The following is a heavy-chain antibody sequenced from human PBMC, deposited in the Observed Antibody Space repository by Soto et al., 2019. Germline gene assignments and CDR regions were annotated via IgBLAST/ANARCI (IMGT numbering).Heavy chain of an antibody. J-gene: IGHJ5*01. CDR1: GFTFTRYS. D-gene: IGHD3-16*01. CDR2: ISSSGSGSTI. V-gene: IGHV3-48*04. Sequence: GGSLRLSCAASGFTFTRYSMNWVRRAPGKGLEWVSYISSSGSGSTIYYADSAKGRFTISRDNAKNSLYLQMSSLRAEDTAVYYCARVAPGSTSWFDSWGQGTLVTVSS. CDR3: ARVAPGSTSWFDS.